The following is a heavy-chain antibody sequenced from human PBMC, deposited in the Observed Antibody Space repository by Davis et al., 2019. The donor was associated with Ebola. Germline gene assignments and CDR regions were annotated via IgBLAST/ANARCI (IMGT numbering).Heavy chain of an antibody. CDR2: INPNSGGT. J-gene: IGHJ4*02. Sequence: AASVKVSCKASGYTFTGYYMHWVRQAPGQGLEWMGRINPNSGGTNYAQKFQGRVTMTRDTSISTAYMELSRLRSDDTAVYYCARGYCSGGSCYSPDYWGQGTLVTVSS. CDR1: GYTFTGYY. CDR3: ARGYCSGGSCYSPDY. D-gene: IGHD2-15*01. V-gene: IGHV1-2*06.